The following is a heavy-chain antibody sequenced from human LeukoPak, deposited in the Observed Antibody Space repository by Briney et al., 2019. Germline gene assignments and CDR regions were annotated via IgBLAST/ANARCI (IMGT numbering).Heavy chain of an antibody. CDR1: DYSISSAYY. J-gene: IGHJ4*02. D-gene: IGHD3-22*01. CDR2: ISHSGST. V-gene: IGHV4-38-2*01. Sequence: PSETLSLTCAVSDYSISSAYYWGWIRQPPGEGLEWIGGISHSGSTYYNPSLKSRVTISVDTSKNQFSLKLTSVTAADTAVYYCARHGVSGYDSSGYLGSSFFDSWGQGTLVTVSS. CDR3: ARHGVSGYDSSGYLGSSFFDS.